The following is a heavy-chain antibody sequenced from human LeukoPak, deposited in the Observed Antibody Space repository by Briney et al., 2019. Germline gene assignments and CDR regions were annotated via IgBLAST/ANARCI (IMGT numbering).Heavy chain of an antibody. V-gene: IGHV3-23*01. J-gene: IGHJ4*02. D-gene: IGHD3-3*01. CDR3: AKGGRGYSLYYFDY. Sequence: GGSLRLSCAASGFTVSSNYMSWVRQAPGKGLEWVSAISGSGGSTYYADSVKGRFTISRDNSKNTLYLQMNSLRAEDTAVYYCAKGGRGYSLYYFDYWGQGTLVTVSS. CDR2: ISGSGGST. CDR1: GFTVSSNY.